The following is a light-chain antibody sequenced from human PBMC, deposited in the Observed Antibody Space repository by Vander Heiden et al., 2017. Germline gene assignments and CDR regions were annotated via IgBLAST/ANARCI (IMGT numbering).Light chain of an antibody. CDR1: SRDVGGYTF. CDR3: SSYTNSNDLV. J-gene: IGLJ2*01. Sequence: QSALTQLAFVSGSPGQSITISCTGTSRDVGGYTFVSWYHQHPDKAHELMIDEVENRPSGVSNRFSGSKSSDTASLTISRLQAEDEADYYCSSYTNSNDLVFGGGTKLTVL. CDR2: EVE. V-gene: IGLV2-14*03.